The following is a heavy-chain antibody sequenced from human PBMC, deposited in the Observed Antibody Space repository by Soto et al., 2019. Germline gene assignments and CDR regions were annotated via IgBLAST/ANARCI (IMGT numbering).Heavy chain of an antibody. J-gene: IGHJ6*02. V-gene: IGHV3-21*01. D-gene: IGHD4-17*01. Sequence: PGGSLSLSCAASGFTFSSYSMSWVRQAPGKGLESVSSIISRSTYIYFADSVRGRFTISRDNAKNSLYLQMNSLRAEDTAVYYCARDNDGDYEGGYYYGMDVWGQGTTVTVSS. CDR2: IISRSTYI. CDR3: ARDNDGDYEGGYYYGMDV. CDR1: GFTFSSYS.